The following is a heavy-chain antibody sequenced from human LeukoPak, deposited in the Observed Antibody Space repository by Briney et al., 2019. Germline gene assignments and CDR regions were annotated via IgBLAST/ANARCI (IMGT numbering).Heavy chain of an antibody. CDR1: GFTFSSYW. D-gene: IGHD5-12*01. CDR3: ARDSEGGYDYDPFFDY. CDR2: IKQDGSEK. V-gene: IGHV3-7*01. J-gene: IGHJ4*02. Sequence: PGGSLRLSCAASGFTFSSYWMSWVRQAPGKGLEWVAHIKQDGSEKYYVDSVKGRFTISRDNAKNSLYLQMNSLRAEDTAVYYCARDSEGGYDYDPFFDYWGQGTLVTVSS.